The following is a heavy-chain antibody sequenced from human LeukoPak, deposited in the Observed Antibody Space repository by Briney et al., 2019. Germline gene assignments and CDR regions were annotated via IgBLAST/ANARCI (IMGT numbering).Heavy chain of an antibody. D-gene: IGHD2-2*01. Sequence: GGSLRLSCAASGFTFSSYGMHWVRQAPGKGLGWVAVISYDGSNKYYADSVKGRFTISRDNSKNTLYLQMNSLRAEDTAVYYCAKDHSKEYQLLYYFDYWGQGTLVTVSS. CDR1: GFTFSSYG. CDR3: AKDHSKEYQLLYYFDY. J-gene: IGHJ4*02. V-gene: IGHV3-30*18. CDR2: ISYDGSNK.